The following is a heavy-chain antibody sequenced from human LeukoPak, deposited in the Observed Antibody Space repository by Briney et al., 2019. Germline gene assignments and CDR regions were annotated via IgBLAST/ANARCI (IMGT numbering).Heavy chain of an antibody. V-gene: IGHV3-74*01. J-gene: IGHJ6*02. CDR2: INSDGSTI. CDR1: GFTFTSYW. Sequence: GGSLRLSCVASGFTFTSYWMHWVRQGPGKGLVWVSGINSDGSTISYADSVKGRFTVSRDNAKSTLYLQMNSLRAEDTAVYYCARVRSSGGVDVWGQGTTVIV. D-gene: IGHD6-19*01. CDR3: ARVRSSGGVDV.